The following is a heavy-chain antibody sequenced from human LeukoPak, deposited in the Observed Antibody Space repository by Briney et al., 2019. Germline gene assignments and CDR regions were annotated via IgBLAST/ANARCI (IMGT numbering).Heavy chain of an antibody. V-gene: IGHV3-48*03. CDR3: ARIGCSRSSCQIGHFDY. CDR2: VTSSGSSR. CDR1: GFTFSSYE. D-gene: IGHD2-2*01. Sequence: GGSLGLSCAASGFTFSSYEMNWVRQAPGKGLEWISYVTSSGSSRYYADSVKGRFTISRDNGKNSLYLQMNSLRAEDTAVYFCARIGCSRSSCQIGHFDYWGQGTLVTVSS. J-gene: IGHJ4*02.